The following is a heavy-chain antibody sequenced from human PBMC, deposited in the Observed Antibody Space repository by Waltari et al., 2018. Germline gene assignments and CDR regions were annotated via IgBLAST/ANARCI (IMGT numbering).Heavy chain of an antibody. CDR1: GGSISSGGYY. D-gene: IGHD3-9*01. V-gene: IGHV4-31*03. Sequence: QVQLQESGPGLVKPSQTLSLTCTVSGGSISSGGYYWSWIRQHPGKGLEWIGYIYYSGRTYYNPSLKSRVTISVDTSKNQFSLKLSSVTAADTAVYYCARFGWVYEISPPGFDYWGQGTLVTVSS. J-gene: IGHJ4*02. CDR2: IYYSGRT. CDR3: ARFGWVYEISPPGFDY.